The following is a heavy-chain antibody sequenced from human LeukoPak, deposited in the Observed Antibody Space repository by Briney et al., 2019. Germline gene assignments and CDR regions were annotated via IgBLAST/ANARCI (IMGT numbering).Heavy chain of an antibody. D-gene: IGHD3-22*01. V-gene: IGHV1-46*01. CDR1: GYTFTSYY. CDR2: ISPSGGNT. CDR3: ARLGFYYDSSGYLNFDY. J-gene: IGHJ4*02. Sequence: ASVKVSCKASGYTFTSYYMHWVRQASGQGLEWMGVISPSGGNTNYAQKLQGRVTMTTDTSTSTAYMELRSLRSDDTAVYYCARLGFYYDSSGYLNFDYWGQGTLVTVSS.